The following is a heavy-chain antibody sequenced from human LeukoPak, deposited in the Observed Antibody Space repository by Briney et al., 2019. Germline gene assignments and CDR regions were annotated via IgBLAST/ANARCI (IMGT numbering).Heavy chain of an antibody. CDR3: ATDLWYNWNYVYDY. V-gene: IGHV1-24*01. CDR1: GYTLTELS. CDR2: FDPEDGEI. J-gene: IGHJ4*02. Sequence: ASVKVSCKVSGYTLTELSMHWVRQAPGKGLEWMGGFDPEDGEIICAQKFQGRVTMTEDTSTDTAYMELSSLRSEDTAVYYCATDLWYNWNYVYDYWGQGTLVTVSS. D-gene: IGHD1-7*01.